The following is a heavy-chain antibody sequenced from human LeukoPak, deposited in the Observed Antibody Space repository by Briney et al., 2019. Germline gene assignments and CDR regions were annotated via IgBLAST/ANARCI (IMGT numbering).Heavy chain of an antibody. CDR3: ASNEGTAMVPPLFDY. J-gene: IGHJ4*02. CDR2: IIPIFGTA. D-gene: IGHD5-18*01. V-gene: IGHV1-69*06. Sequence: GASVKVSCKASGGTFSSYAISWVRQAPGQGLEWMGGIIPIFGTANYAQKFQGRVTITADKSTSTAYMELSSLRSEDTAMYYCASNEGTAMVPPLFDYWGQGTLVTVSS. CDR1: GGTFSSYA.